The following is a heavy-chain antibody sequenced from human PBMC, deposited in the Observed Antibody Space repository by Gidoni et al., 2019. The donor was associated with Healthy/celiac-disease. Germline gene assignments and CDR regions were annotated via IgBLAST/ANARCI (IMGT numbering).Heavy chain of an antibody. V-gene: IGHV3-23*01. CDR2: ISGSGGST. D-gene: IGHD4-17*01. CDR1: GFTFRSYA. Sequence: EVQLLESGGGLVQPGGSLSLSCAASGFTFRSYAMSWVRQAPGKGLEWGSAISGSGGSTYYADSVKGRFTISRDNSKNTLYLQMNSLRAEDTAVYYCAKLYPPGDYRPFDYWGQGTLVTVSS. J-gene: IGHJ4*02. CDR3: AKLYPPGDYRPFDY.